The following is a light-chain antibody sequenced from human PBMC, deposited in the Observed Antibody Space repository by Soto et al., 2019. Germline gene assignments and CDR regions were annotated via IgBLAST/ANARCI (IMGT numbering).Light chain of an antibody. CDR1: QSVSSY. CDR3: QQRSNWPSIT. V-gene: IGKV3-11*01. J-gene: IGKJ5*01. CDR2: DAS. Sequence: EIVLTQSPATLSLSPGERATLSCRASQSVSSYLAWYQQKPGQAPRLLIYDASNRATGIPARFSGSGSGTDFTLTISCLEPEDFAVYYCQQRSNWPSITFGQGTRLEIK.